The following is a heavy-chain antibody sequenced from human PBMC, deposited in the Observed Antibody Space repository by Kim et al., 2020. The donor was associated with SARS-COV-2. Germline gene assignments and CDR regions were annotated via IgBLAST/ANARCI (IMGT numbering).Heavy chain of an antibody. CDR2: ISAYNGNT. CDR3: ASCFGYSSSWYSFQLCDSGFDP. Sequence: ASVKVSCKASGYTFTSYGISWVRQAPGQGLEWMGWISAYNGNTNYAQKLQGRVTMTTDTSTSTAYMELRSLRSDDTAVYYCASCFGYSSSWYSFQLCDSGFDPWGQGTLVTVSS. CDR1: GYTFTSYG. D-gene: IGHD6-13*01. J-gene: IGHJ5*02. V-gene: IGHV1-18*01.